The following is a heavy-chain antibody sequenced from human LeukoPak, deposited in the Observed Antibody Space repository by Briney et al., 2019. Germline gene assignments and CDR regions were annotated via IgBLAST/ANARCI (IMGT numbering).Heavy chain of an antibody. D-gene: IGHD6-19*01. Sequence: GASVNVSCKASGYTFTGYYMHWVRQAPGQGLEWMGRINPNSGGTNYAQKFQGRVTMTRDTSISTAYMELSRLRSDDTAVYYCAREAPGIAVAGTGFDPWGQGTLVTVSS. CDR2: INPNSGGT. CDR1: GYTFTGYY. CDR3: AREAPGIAVAGTGFDP. V-gene: IGHV1-2*06. J-gene: IGHJ5*02.